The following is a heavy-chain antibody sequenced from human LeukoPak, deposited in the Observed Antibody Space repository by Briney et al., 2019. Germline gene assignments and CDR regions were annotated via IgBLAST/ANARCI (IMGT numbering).Heavy chain of an antibody. J-gene: IGHJ4*02. D-gene: IGHD3-10*01. CDR2: ISGSSSYI. CDR1: GFTFSSYS. Sequence: PGGSLRLSCAASGFTFSSYSMNWVRQAPGKGLEWVSSISGSSSYIYYADSVKGRFTISRDNAKNSLYLQMNSLRAEDTAVYYCASKNYYGSGSSSPPHFDYWGQGTLVTVSS. CDR3: ASKNYYGSGSSSPPHFDY. V-gene: IGHV3-21*01.